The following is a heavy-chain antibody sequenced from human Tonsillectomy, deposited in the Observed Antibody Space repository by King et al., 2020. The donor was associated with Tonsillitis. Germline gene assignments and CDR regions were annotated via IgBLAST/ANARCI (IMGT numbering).Heavy chain of an antibody. CDR1: GFTFSDYY. Sequence: VQLVESGGGLVKPGGSLKLSCAASGFTFSDYYMSWIRQSPGKGLEWLAYISSSGRNTYHADSVRGRFTISRDNAKNSLYLQMNSLRAEDTAVYYCASNLGDGYNYLDSFDVWGQGTMVTVSS. D-gene: IGHD5-24*01. CDR3: ASNLGDGYNYLDSFDV. J-gene: IGHJ3*01. CDR2: ISSSGRNT. V-gene: IGHV3-11*01.